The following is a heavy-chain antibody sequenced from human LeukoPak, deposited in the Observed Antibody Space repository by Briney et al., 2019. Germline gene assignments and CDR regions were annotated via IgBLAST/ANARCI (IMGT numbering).Heavy chain of an antibody. Sequence: ASVKVSCKASGYTFTSYDINWVRRAPGQSLEWMGYINDGDGNTKYSQEFQGRVTITRDTSASIVYMELSSLRSEDMAFYYCARERGEFGGSYFLDYWGQGTLVTVSS. J-gene: IGHJ4*02. V-gene: IGHV1-3*03. CDR1: GYTFTSYD. CDR2: INDGDGNT. D-gene: IGHD1-26*01. CDR3: ARERGEFGGSYFLDY.